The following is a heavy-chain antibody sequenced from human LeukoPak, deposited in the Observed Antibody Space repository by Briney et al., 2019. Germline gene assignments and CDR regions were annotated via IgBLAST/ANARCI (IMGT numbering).Heavy chain of an antibody. CDR1: GGTFSSYT. V-gene: IGHV1-69*02. J-gene: IGHJ4*02. CDR3: ARATYYYDSSALGY. Sequence: SAKVSCKASGGTFSSYTTSWVRQAPGQGLEWMGRIIPILGIANYAQKFQGRVTMTRDTSTSTVYMELSSLRSEDTAVYYCARATYYYDSSALGYWGQGTLVTVSS. CDR2: IIPILGIA. D-gene: IGHD3-22*01.